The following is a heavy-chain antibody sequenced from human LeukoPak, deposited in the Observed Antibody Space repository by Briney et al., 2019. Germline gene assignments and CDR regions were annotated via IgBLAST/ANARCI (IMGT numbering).Heavy chain of an antibody. J-gene: IGHJ4*01. D-gene: IGHD1-26*01. CDR1: GFTFSNYA. CDR3: AKRQWELHRLSAFDY. CDR2: ISGSGAST. Sequence: PAGSLTLSCAASGFTFSNYAMNWVRQAPGKGLEWVSTISGSGASTDYADCAKGRFTISRDNSKNRLYLQMNSLRAEDTAVYYCAKRQWELHRLSAFDYWGDGTVVTVSS. V-gene: IGHV3-23*01.